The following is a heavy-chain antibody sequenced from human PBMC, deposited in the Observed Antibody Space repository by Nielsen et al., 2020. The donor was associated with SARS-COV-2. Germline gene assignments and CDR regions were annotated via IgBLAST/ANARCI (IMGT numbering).Heavy chain of an antibody. Sequence: LSLTCAASGFTFSSYWMSWVRQAPGKGLEWVANIKQDGSEKYYVDSVKGRFTISRDNAKNSLYLQMNSLRAEDTAVYYCADSLRFDYWGQGTLVTVSS. V-gene: IGHV3-7*03. CDR2: IKQDGSEK. D-gene: IGHD5-18*01. CDR1: GFTFSSYW. J-gene: IGHJ4*02. CDR3: ADSLRFDY.